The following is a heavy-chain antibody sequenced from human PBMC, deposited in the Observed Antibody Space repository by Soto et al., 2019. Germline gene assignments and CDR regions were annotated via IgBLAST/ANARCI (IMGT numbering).Heavy chain of an antibody. V-gene: IGHV4-30-4*01. CDR3: ARGKAMVRGVITLYYFDY. D-gene: IGHD3-10*01. CDR1: GGSISSGDYY. CDR2: IYYSGST. Sequence: QVQLQESGPGLVKPSQTLSLTCTVSGGSISSGDYYWSWIRQPPGKGLEWIGYIYYSGSTYYTPSLKIRVTISVDTSKNRFSLKLSSVTAADTAVYYCARGKAMVRGVITLYYFDYWGQGTLVTVSS. J-gene: IGHJ4*02.